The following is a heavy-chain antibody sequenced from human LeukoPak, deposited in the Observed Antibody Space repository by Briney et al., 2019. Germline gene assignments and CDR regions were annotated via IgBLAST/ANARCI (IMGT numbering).Heavy chain of an antibody. CDR2: ISWNSGSI. J-gene: IGHJ5*02. Sequence: PGRSLRLSCAASGFTFDDYAMHWARQAPGKGLEWVSGISWNSGSIGYADSVKGRFTISRDNAKNSLYLQMNSLRAEDTALYYCAKGVGATRGWFDPWGQGTLVTVSS. V-gene: IGHV3-9*01. CDR3: AKGVGATRGWFDP. CDR1: GFTFDDYA. D-gene: IGHD1-26*01.